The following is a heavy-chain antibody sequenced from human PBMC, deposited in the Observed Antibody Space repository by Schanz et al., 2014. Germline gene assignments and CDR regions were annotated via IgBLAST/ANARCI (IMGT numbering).Heavy chain of an antibody. Sequence: QVQLVQSGAEVKKPGASVKVSCKASGYTFSSYGITWVRQAPGQGLEWMGWINPNSGTTNYAQKFQGWVTMTRDTSISTAYMELSRLKSDDTAVYYCAREVGLYDRGWFDPWGQGTLVTVSS. CDR3: AREVGLYDRGWFDP. V-gene: IGHV1-2*04. D-gene: IGHD3-22*01. J-gene: IGHJ5*02. CDR1: GYTFSSYG. CDR2: INPNSGTT.